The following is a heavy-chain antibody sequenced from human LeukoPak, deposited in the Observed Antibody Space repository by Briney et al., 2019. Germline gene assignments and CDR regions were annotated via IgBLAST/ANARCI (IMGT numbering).Heavy chain of an antibody. CDR2: ISYDGSNK. CDR1: GFTFSSYA. V-gene: IGHV3-30-3*01. CDR3: ARVPSGWYGKPDHSFDY. D-gene: IGHD6-19*01. Sequence: GGSLRLSCAASGFTFSSYAMHWVRQAPGKGLEWVAVISYDGSNKYYADSVKGRFTISRDNSKNTLYLQMNSLRAEDTAVYYCARVPSGWYGKPDHSFDYWGQGTLVTVSS. J-gene: IGHJ4*02.